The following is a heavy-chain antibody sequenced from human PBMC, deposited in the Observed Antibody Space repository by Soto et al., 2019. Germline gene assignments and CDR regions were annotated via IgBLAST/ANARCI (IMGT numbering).Heavy chain of an antibody. Sequence: QVQLVQSGAEVKKPGASLKVSCKASGYRFPGYYIHWVRQVPGQGLEWMGCIDPDSGGTDYAQKFQGRDTMTRDTSTSTAYMELGRLRSDDTAVYFCARGYVGPNNWFDPWGQGTLVTVSS. J-gene: IGHJ5*02. CDR2: IDPDSGGT. CDR3: ARGYVGPNNWFDP. V-gene: IGHV1-2*02. CDR1: GYRFPGYY. D-gene: IGHD2-15*01.